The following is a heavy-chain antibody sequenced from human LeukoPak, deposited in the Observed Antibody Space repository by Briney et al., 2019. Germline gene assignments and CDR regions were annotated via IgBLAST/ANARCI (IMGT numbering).Heavy chain of an antibody. V-gene: IGHV3-74*01. Sequence: GGSLRLSCAASGFTISSDWMHWVRQAQGKGLVWVSRINCDGSSTSYADSVKGRFTISRDNATNTLYLEMNSQRAEDTAVYYCSRGDDYGDYVRDWGQGTLVTVSS. CDR3: SRGDDYGDYVRD. CDR2: INCDGSST. CDR1: GFTISSDW. D-gene: IGHD4-17*01. J-gene: IGHJ4*02.